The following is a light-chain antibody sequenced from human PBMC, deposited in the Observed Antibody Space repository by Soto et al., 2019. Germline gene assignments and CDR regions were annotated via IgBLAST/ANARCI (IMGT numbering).Light chain of an antibody. CDR3: QQSYSTPRT. J-gene: IGKJ2*02. Sequence: DIQMTQSPSSLSASVGDRVTITCRASQSISNYLNWYQQKVGKAPNLLIYAASSLQRGFPSRFSGSGSGRDFTLTSSSLQPEDFATYYCQQSYSTPRTFGQGTKLEIK. CDR1: QSISNY. CDR2: AAS. V-gene: IGKV1-39*01.